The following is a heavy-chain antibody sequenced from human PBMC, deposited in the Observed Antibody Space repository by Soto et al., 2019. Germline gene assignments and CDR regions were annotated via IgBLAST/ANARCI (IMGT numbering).Heavy chain of an antibody. CDR1: GFTFSSYA. D-gene: IGHD6-13*01. CDR3: AKAEQQLLDNWFDP. J-gene: IGHJ5*02. CDR2: ISGSGGST. Sequence: GGSLRLSCAASGFTFSSYAVSWVRQAPGKGLEWVSAISGSGGSTYYADSVKGRFTISRDNSKNTLYLQMNSLRAEDTAVYYCAKAEQQLLDNWFDPWGQGTLVTVSS. V-gene: IGHV3-23*01.